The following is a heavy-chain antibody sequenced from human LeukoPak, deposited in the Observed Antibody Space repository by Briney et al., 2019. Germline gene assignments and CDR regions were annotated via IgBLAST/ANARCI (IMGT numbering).Heavy chain of an antibody. Sequence: ASLKVSCKVSGDTLSELSMHWVRQARGKGLEWMGGFDPEGGEAIYAQKFQGRLTMTEDRSTDTAYMDLRSLRSDDTAVYYCTAGGVYSLLDHWGQGTQVTVSS. V-gene: IGHV1-24*01. D-gene: IGHD5/OR15-5a*01. CDR3: TAGGVYSLLDH. CDR2: FDPEGGEA. J-gene: IGHJ4*02. CDR1: GDTLSELS.